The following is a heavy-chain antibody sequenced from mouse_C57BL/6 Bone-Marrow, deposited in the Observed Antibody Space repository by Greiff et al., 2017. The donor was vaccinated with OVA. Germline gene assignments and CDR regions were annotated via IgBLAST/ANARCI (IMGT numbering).Heavy chain of an antibody. Sequence: QVQLKESGAELVKPGASVKLSCKASGYTFTEYTIHWVKQRSGQGLEWIGWFYPGSGSIKYNEKFKDKATLTADKSSSTVYMELSRLTSEDSAVYFGARHEEGYYGSSYAMDYWGQGTSVTVSS. V-gene: IGHV1-62-2*01. J-gene: IGHJ4*01. CDR3: ARHEEGYYGSSYAMDY. D-gene: IGHD1-1*01. CDR2: FYPGSGSI. CDR1: GYTFTEYT.